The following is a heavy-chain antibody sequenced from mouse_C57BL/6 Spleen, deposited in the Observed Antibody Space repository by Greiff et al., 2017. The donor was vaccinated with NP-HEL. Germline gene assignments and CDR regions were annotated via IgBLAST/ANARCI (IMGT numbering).Heavy chain of an antibody. Sequence: EVQVVESGGGLVKPGGSLKLSCAASGFTFSSYAMSWVRQTPEKRLEWVATISDGGSYTYYPDNVKGRFTISRDNAKNNLYLQMSHLKSEDTAMYYCAREGYYAMDYWGQGTSVTVSS. CDR2: ISDGGSYT. V-gene: IGHV5-4*01. CDR3: AREGYYAMDY. J-gene: IGHJ4*01. CDR1: GFTFSSYA.